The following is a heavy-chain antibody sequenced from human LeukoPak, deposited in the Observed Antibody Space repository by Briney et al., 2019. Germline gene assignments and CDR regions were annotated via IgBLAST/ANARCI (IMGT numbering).Heavy chain of an antibody. CDR3: AKGMMATVKYYFDY. V-gene: IGHV3-9*01. Sequence: GRSLRLSWAASGFTFDDYAMHWVRQAPGKGLEWVSGISWNSGSIGYADSVKGRFTISRDNAKNSLYLQMNSLRAEDTALYYCAKGMMATVKYYFDYWGQGTLVTVSS. J-gene: IGHJ4*02. D-gene: IGHD5-24*01. CDR1: GFTFDDYA. CDR2: ISWNSGSI.